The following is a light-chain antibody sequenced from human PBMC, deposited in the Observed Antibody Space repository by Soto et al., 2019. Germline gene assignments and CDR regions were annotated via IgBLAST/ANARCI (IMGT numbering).Light chain of an antibody. CDR1: QSVNSNF. V-gene: IGKV3-20*01. J-gene: IGKJ2*01. Sequence: EIVLTRSPGTLSLSPGESATLSCRASQSVNSNFFAWYQQKPGQAPRLLIYAVSTRATGIPDRFTGSGSGTDFALAISGLEPEDFAIYYCQQYGNSPRTFGQGTRVDI. CDR2: AVS. CDR3: QQYGNSPRT.